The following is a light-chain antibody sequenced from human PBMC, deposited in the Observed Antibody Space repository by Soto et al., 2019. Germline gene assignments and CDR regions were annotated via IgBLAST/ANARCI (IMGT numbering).Light chain of an antibody. V-gene: IGKV1-9*01. CDR2: AAS. Sequence: IQLTQSPSSLSASVGDRVTITCRASQGISSYLAWYQQKPGKAPKLLIYAASTLQSGVPSRFSGSGSGTDFTLTISSLRPEDFATYYCQQLNDYPITFGQGTRLEIK. CDR3: QQLNDYPIT. CDR1: QGISSY. J-gene: IGKJ5*01.